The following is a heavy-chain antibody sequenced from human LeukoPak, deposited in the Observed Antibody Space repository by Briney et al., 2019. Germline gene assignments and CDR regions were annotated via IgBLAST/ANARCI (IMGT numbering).Heavy chain of an antibody. CDR2: MNPNSGNT. CDR3: ARVLSDSSGYLPLSGDY. Sequence: GASVKVSCKASGYTFTSYDINWVRQATGQGLEWMGWMNPNSGNTGYAQKLQGRVTMTRNTSISTAYMELSSLRSDDTAVYYCARVLSDSSGYLPLSGDYWGQGTLVTVSS. J-gene: IGHJ4*02. D-gene: IGHD3-22*01. CDR1: GYTFTSYD. V-gene: IGHV1-8*01.